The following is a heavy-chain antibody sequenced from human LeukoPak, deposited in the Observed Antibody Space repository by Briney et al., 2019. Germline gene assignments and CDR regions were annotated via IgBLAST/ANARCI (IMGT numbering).Heavy chain of an antibody. J-gene: IGHJ3*02. CDR3: ARAGYTAIVAFDI. CDR1: GYSISSGYY. D-gene: IGHD5-18*01. CDR2: IYHSGST. V-gene: IGHV4-38-2*01. Sequence: PSETLSLTCAVSGYSISSGYYWGWIRQPPGKGLEWIGSIYHSGSTYYNPSLKSRVTISEDTSKNQFSLKLSSVTAADTAVYYCARAGYTAIVAFDIWGQGTMVTVSS.